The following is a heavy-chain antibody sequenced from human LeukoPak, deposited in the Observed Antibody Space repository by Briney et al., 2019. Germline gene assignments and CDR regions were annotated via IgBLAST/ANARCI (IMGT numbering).Heavy chain of an antibody. CDR2: MNPDNGNT. CDR3: AKGGYRPGWFSPWYFDL. J-gene: IGHJ2*01. Sequence: GASVKVSCKASGYAFTNYDIHWVRQAPGQGLEWMGWMNPDNGNTDSAQQFQGRVTITRNTSISTVYLELSSLTSEDTAVYYCAKGGYRPGWFSPWYFDLWGHGTLVTVSS. D-gene: IGHD5-12*01. CDR1: GYAFTNYD. V-gene: IGHV1-8*03.